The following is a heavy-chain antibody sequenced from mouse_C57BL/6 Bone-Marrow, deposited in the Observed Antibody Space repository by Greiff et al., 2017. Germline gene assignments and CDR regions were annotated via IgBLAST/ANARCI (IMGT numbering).Heavy chain of an antibody. CDR1: GYTFTSYW. J-gene: IGHJ2*01. D-gene: IGHD4-1*01. Sequence: QVQLHQSGAELVKPGASVKMSCKASGYTFTSYWITWVKQRPGQGLEWIGDIYPTSGRTNYNEKFKSKAILTVDTSSNTAYMQLSSLTSEDSAVFYCARSGPLGRSFDYWGQGTTLTVSS. V-gene: IGHV1-55*01. CDR3: ARSGPLGRSFDY. CDR2: IYPTSGRT.